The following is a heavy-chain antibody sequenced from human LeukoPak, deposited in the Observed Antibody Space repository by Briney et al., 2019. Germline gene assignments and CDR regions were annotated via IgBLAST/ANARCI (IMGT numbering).Heavy chain of an antibody. J-gene: IGHJ4*02. Sequence: GGSLRLSCAASGLTVSNNYMGWVRQAPGKGLEWVSVIYSGGTTYYADSVKGRFTISRDNSKNTLDLQMNSLRAEDTAVYYCARSTSDIAARPIDYWGQGTLVTVSS. CDR1: GLTVSNNY. V-gene: IGHV3-53*01. CDR2: IYSGGTT. D-gene: IGHD6-6*01. CDR3: ARSTSDIAARPIDY.